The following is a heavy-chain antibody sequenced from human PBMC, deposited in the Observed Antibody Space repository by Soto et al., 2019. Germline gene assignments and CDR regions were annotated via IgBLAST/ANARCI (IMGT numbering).Heavy chain of an antibody. CDR2: INAGNGNT. J-gene: IGHJ5*02. Sequence: GASVKVSCKAYGYTFTSYAMHWVRQAPGQRLEWMGWINAGNGNTKYSQKFQGRVTITRDTSASTAYMELSSLRSEDTAVYYCARETLTKVPGFDPWGQGTLVTVSS. D-gene: IGHD3-10*01. CDR3: ARETLTKVPGFDP. CDR1: GYTFTSYA. V-gene: IGHV1-3*01.